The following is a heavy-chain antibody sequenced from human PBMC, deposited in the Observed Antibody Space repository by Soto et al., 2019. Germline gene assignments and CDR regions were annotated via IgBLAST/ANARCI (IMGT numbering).Heavy chain of an antibody. CDR1: GGSISGYY. D-gene: IGHD6-13*01. CDR3: ATSGSTWYNNWFDP. V-gene: IGHV4-59*01. CDR2: IYYSGST. J-gene: IGHJ5*02. Sequence: QVHLQESGPGLVNPSETLSLTCTVSGGSISGYYWSWIRQPPGKGLEWIGYIYYSGSTDYNPSLKSRVTMSVDTSKNQFSLRLTSVTAADTAVYYCATSGSTWYNNWFDPWGPGTLVTVSS.